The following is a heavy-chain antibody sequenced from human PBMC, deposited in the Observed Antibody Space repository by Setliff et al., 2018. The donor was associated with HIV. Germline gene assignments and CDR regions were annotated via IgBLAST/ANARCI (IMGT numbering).Heavy chain of an antibody. CDR1: EITFRNFE. CDR2: ISKTGNTR. D-gene: IGHD6-6*01. V-gene: IGHV3-48*03. J-gene: IGHJ2*01. CDR3: ARGENLVIDGGWFFDL. Sequence: PGGSLRLSCTASEITFRNFEMNWVRQAPGRGLEWISSISKTGNTRHYADSVRGRFTVSRDNAKRSVFLEMNSLRAEDTALYFCARGENLVIDGGWFFDLWGRGTLVTSPQ.